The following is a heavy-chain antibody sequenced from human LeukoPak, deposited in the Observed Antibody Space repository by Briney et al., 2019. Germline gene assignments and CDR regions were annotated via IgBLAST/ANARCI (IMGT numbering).Heavy chain of an antibody. CDR2: IGTAGDT. Sequence: GGSLRLSCAASGFTFSSYDMHWVRQATGKGLEWVSAIGTAGDTYYPGSAKGRFTISRENAKNSLYLQMNSLRAGDTAVYYCARVLPYYDILTGHYYYYGMDVWGQGTTVTVSS. D-gene: IGHD3-9*01. CDR3: ARVLPYYDILTGHYYYYGMDV. CDR1: GFTFSSYD. V-gene: IGHV3-13*01. J-gene: IGHJ6*02.